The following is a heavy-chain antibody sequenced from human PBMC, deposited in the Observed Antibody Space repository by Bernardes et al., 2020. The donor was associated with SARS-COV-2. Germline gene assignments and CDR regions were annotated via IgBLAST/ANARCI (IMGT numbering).Heavy chain of an antibody. V-gene: IGHV1-18*01. CDR1: GYTFTSYG. CDR3: ARYPLLQLRYYYYYMDV. Sequence: ASMKVSCKASGYTFTSYGISWVRQAPGQGLEWMGWISAYNGNTNYAQKLQGRVTMTTDTSTSTAYMELRSLRSDDTAVYYCARYPLLQLRYYYYYMDVWGKGTTVTVSS. CDR2: ISAYNGNT. J-gene: IGHJ6*03. D-gene: IGHD2-2*01.